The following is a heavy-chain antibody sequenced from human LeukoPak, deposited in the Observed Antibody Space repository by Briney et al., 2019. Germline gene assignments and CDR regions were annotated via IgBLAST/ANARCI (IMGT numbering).Heavy chain of an antibody. CDR2: ISGSGGST. J-gene: IGHJ4*02. D-gene: IGHD4-17*01. CDR3: ANPPFYGDHAYFDY. CDR1: GFTFSSYA. V-gene: IGHV3-23*01. Sequence: GGSLRLSCAASGFTFSSYAMNWVRQAPGKGLEWVSGISGSGGSTYYADSVRGRFTISRDNSKNTLYLQMNSLRAEDTAVYYCANPPFYGDHAYFDYWGQGTLVTVSS.